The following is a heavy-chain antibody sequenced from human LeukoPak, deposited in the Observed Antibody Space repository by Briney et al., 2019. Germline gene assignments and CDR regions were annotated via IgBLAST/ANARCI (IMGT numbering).Heavy chain of an antibody. CDR3: ANRQHDFWSGYYNRY. V-gene: IGHV3-23*01. CDR1: GFTFSSYA. CDR2: ISGSGGST. Sequence: GGSLRLSCAASGFTFSSYAMSWVRQAPGKGLEWVSAISGSGGSTYYADSVKGRFTISRDNSKNTLYLQMNSLGAEDTAVYYCANRQHDFWSGYYNRYWGQGTLVTVSS. J-gene: IGHJ4*02. D-gene: IGHD3-3*01.